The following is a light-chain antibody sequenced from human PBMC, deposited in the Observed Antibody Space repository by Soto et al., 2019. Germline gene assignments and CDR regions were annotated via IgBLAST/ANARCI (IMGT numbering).Light chain of an antibody. Sequence: EIVMTQSPAILSLSPGERATLSCRASQSVSSYLAWYQQKPGQAPRLLIYDASNRATGIPARFSGSGSGTDFTLTISSLEPEDFAVYCCQQRSNWPPITFGQGTRL. CDR2: DAS. CDR1: QSVSSY. CDR3: QQRSNWPPIT. J-gene: IGKJ5*01. V-gene: IGKV3-11*01.